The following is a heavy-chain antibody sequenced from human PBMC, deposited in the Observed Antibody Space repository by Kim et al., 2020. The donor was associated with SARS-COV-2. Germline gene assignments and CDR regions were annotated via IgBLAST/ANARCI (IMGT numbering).Heavy chain of an antibody. CDR3: ARDKWSFGSQYAFDI. CDR1: GGSISSYY. V-gene: IGHV4-59*01. J-gene: IGHJ3*02. Sequence: SETLSLTCTVSGGSISSYYWSWIRQPPGKGLEWIGYIYYSGSTNYNPSLKSRVTISVDTSKNQFSLKLSSVTAADTAVYYCARDKWSFGSQYAFDIWGQGTMVTVSS. D-gene: IGHD3-10*01. CDR2: IYYSGST.